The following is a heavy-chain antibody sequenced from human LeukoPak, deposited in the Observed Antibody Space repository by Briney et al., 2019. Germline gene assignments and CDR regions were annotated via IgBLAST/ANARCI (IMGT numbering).Heavy chain of an antibody. Sequence: PSETLSLTCTVSGGSISNYYWSWIRQPPGKGLEWIGYIYYSGSTNYNPSLKSRVTISVDTSKNQFSLKLSSVTAADTAVYYCARGGSYSSSWYAPQYYYYYMDVWGKGTTVTVSS. D-gene: IGHD6-13*01. CDR1: GGSISNYY. CDR3: ARGGSYSSSWYAPQYYYYYMDV. J-gene: IGHJ6*03. V-gene: IGHV4-59*01. CDR2: IYYSGST.